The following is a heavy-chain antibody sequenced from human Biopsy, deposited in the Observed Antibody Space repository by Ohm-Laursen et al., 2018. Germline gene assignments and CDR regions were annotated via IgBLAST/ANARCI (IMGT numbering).Heavy chain of an antibody. CDR3: ANSYYDFWTGYLNFDN. CDR2: ISHDGRSR. Sequence: SLRLSCTASGFTFNNYAMHWVRQAPGKGLEWVAVISHDGRSRFYVDSVKGRFTISRDNSNNTLYLQMNSLRAEDTAVYYCANSYYDFWTGYLNFDNGGQGTLVTVSS. D-gene: IGHD3-3*01. CDR1: GFTFNNYA. V-gene: IGHV3-30*18. J-gene: IGHJ4*02.